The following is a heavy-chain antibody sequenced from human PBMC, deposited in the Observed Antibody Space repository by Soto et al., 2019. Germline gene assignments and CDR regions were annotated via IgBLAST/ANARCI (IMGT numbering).Heavy chain of an antibody. V-gene: IGHV4-59*01. CDR1: GCSISSYY. D-gene: IGHD3-10*01. J-gene: IGHJ6*03. CDR2: IYYSGST. Sequence: SETLSLTCTVSGCSISSYYWSWIRQPPGKGLEWIGYIYYSGSTNYNPSLKSRVTISVDTSKNQFSLKLSSVTAADTAVYYCARGPWWHYGSGTYYNYYYMDVWGKGTTVTSP. CDR3: ARGPWWHYGSGTYYNYYYMDV.